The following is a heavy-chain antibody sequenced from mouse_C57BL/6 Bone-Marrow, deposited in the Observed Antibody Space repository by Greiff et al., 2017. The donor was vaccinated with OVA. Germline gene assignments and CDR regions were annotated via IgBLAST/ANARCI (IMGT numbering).Heavy chain of an antibody. D-gene: IGHD1-1*01. CDR1: GFTFSSYT. Sequence: EVHLVESGGGLVKPGGSLKLSCAASGFTFSSYTMSWVRQTPEKRLAWVATISGGGGNTYYPDSVKGRFTISRDNAKNTLYLQMSSLRSEDTALYYCARHADYGSKHYDAMDYWGQGTSVTVSS. CDR2: ISGGGGNT. CDR3: ARHADYGSKHYDAMDY. J-gene: IGHJ4*01. V-gene: IGHV5-9*01.